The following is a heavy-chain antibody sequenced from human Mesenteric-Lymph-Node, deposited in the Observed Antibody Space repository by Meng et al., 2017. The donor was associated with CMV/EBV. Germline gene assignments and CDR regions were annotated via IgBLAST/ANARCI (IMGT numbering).Heavy chain of an antibody. D-gene: IGHD3-3*02. V-gene: IGHV3-21*04. J-gene: IGHJ4*02. CDR3: ARGIFGVAHFDS. CDR1: GFTFSSYS. Sequence: GGSLRLSCAASGFTFSSYSMNWVRQAPGKGLEWVSSISDSSTYIYYADSVKGRFTISRENAKKSLYLQMNSLRAEDTAVYYCARGIFGVAHFDSWGQGTLVTVSS. CDR2: ISDSSTYI.